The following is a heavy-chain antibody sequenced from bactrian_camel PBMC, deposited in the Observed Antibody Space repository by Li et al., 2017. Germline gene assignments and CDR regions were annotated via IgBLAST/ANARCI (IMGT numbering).Heavy chain of an antibody. CDR3: QSRCFRDSNWRLV. J-gene: IGHJ4*01. V-gene: IGHV3S40*01. CDR1: GYTYSSYC. CDR2: ISRRGGST. Sequence: DVQLVESGGGSVQAGGSLRLSCAASGYTYSSYCMAWFRQAPGKEREGVASISRRGGSTLTDSVKGRFTISQDKDKDTVYLQLNSATPEDTAMYPCQSRCFRDSNWRLVRGKGTQVTVS. D-gene: IGHD8*01.